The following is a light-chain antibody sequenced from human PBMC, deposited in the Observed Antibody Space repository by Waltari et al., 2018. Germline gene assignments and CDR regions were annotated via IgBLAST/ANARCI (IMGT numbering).Light chain of an antibody. CDR1: QSILYTSNDKNY. CDR3: QQYFNSPIA. J-gene: IGKJ5*01. V-gene: IGKV4-1*01. CDR2: WPS. Sequence: DIVMTQSPDSLLVSLGERATISCTSSQSILYTSNDKNYLAWYQQKAGQPPRLLVHWPSIRESGVPDRFRGSGSGTDFTLTISNLQPEDVAFYWCQQYFNSPIAFGQGTRLEIK.